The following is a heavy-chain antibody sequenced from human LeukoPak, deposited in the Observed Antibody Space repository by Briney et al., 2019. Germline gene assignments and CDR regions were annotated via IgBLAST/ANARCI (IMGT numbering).Heavy chain of an antibody. D-gene: IGHD2-8*01. V-gene: IGHV1-8*03. CDR2: MNPNSGNT. CDR1: GYTFTDYA. CDR3: ARGDIGYCTNGVCSGARFDY. J-gene: IGHJ4*02. Sequence: GASVKVSCKASGYTFTDYAISWVRQATGQGLEWMGWMNPNSGNTGYAQKFQGRVTITRNTSISTAYMELSSLRSEDTAVYYCARGDIGYCTNGVCSGARFDYWGQGTLVTVSS.